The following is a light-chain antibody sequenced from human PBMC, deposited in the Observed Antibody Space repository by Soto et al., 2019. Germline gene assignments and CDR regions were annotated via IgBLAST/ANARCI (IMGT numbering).Light chain of an antibody. J-gene: IGLJ2*01. CDR3: QSYDSDLVV. Sequence: NFMLTQPHSVSESPGKTLSISCTRSSGSIANNYVQWYQQRPGSAPTTVIYENNQRLSGVPDRFSGSTDGSSNSASLTISGLQTEDEADYYCQSYDSDLVVFGAGSKVTVL. CDR2: ENN. V-gene: IGLV6-57*04. CDR1: SGSIANNY.